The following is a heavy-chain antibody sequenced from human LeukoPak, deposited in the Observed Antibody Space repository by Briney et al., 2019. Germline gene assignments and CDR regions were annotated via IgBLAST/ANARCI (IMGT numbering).Heavy chain of an antibody. Sequence: GGSLRLSCAASGFTFSSYAMHWVRQAPGKGLEWVAVISYDGSNKYYADSVKGRFTISKDNSKNTLYLQMNSLRAEDTAVYYCAREGRRAARPWDYWGQGTLVTVSS. CDR2: ISYDGSNK. CDR1: GFTFSSYA. V-gene: IGHV3-30-3*01. CDR3: AREGRRAARPWDY. D-gene: IGHD6-6*01. J-gene: IGHJ4*02.